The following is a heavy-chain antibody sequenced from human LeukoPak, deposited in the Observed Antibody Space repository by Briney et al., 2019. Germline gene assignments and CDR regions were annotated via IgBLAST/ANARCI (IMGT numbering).Heavy chain of an antibody. CDR2: ISGSGGST. D-gene: IGHD3-3*01. J-gene: IGHJ4*02. CDR1: GFTFSGYA. CDR3: AKDFWSGYYTGGYY. V-gene: IGHV3-23*01. Sequence: GGSLRLSCAASGFTFSGYAMSWVRQAPGKGLEWVSAISGSGGSTYYADSVKGRFTISRDNSKNTLYLQMNSLRAEDTAVYYCAKDFWSGYYTGGYYWGQGTLVTVSS.